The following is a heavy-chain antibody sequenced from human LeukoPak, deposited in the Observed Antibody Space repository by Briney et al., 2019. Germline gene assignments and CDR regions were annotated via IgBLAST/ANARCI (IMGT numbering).Heavy chain of an antibody. CDR3: ARARGGYCSSTSCRNPYYYYYMDV. CDR2: IKQDGSEK. D-gene: IGHD2-2*01. V-gene: IGHV3-7*01. J-gene: IGHJ6*03. CDR1: GFTFSSYW. Sequence: PGGSLRLSCAASGFTFSSYWMSWVRQAPGEGLDRVANIKQDGSEKYYVDSVKGRFTISRDNAKNSLYLQMNSLRAEDTAVYYCARARGGYCSSTSCRNPYYYYYMDVWGKGTTVTVSS.